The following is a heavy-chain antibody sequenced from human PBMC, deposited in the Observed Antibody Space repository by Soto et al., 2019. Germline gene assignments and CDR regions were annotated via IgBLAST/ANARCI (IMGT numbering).Heavy chain of an antibody. CDR1: GFTFSSYW. CDR2: IKQDGSEK. CDR3: ARENRYYYYYMDV. Sequence: LRLSCAASGFTFSSYWMSWVRQAPGKGLEWVANIKQDGSEKYYVDSVKGRFTISRDNAKNSLYLQMNSLRAEDTAVYYCARENRYYYYYMDVWGKGTTVTVSS. J-gene: IGHJ6*03. V-gene: IGHV3-7*01.